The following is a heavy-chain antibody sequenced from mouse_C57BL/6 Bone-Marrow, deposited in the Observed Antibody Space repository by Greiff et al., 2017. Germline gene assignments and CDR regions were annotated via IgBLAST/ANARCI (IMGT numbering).Heavy chain of an antibody. CDR1: GYTFTSYW. V-gene: IGHV1-64*01. J-gene: IGHJ3*01. CDR2: IRPNSGST. CDR3: ARGGFIPLQAY. D-gene: IGHD1-1*01. Sequence: QVQLKQPGAELVKPGASVKLSCKASGYTFTSYWMHWVKQRPGQGLEWIGMIRPNSGSTNYNEKFKSKATLTVDKSSSTAYMQLSSRTSEDSAVYYCARGGFIPLQAYWGQGTLVTVSA.